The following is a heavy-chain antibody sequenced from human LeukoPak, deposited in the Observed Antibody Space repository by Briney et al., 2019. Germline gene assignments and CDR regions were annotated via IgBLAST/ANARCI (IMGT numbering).Heavy chain of an antibody. CDR2: ISWDGGST. CDR1: GFTFDDYA. D-gene: IGHD3-10*01. V-gene: IGHV3-43D*04. CDR3: TKGTMVRGVIPRLKNYYYGMDV. J-gene: IGHJ6*04. Sequence: GGSLRLSCAASGFTFDDYAMHWVRQVPGKGLEWVSIISWDGGSTYYADSVKGRFTISRDNSKNSLYLQMNSLRVEDTALYYCTKGTMVRGVIPRLKNYYYGMDVWGKGTTVTVSS.